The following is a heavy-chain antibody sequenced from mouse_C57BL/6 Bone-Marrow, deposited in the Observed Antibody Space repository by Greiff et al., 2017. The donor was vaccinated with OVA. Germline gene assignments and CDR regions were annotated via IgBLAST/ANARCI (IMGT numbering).Heavy chain of an antibody. D-gene: IGHD2-1*01. J-gene: IGHJ4*01. CDR2: IYPGDGDT. CDR1: GYALSSSW. V-gene: IGHV1-82*01. CDR3: ARRGNYNYAMDY. Sequence: QVQLQQSGPELVKPGASVKISCKASGYALSSSWMNWVKQRPGKGLEWIGRIYPGDGDTNYNGKFKGKATLTADKSSSTAYMQLSSLTSEDSAVYFCARRGNYNYAMDYWGQGTSVTVSS.